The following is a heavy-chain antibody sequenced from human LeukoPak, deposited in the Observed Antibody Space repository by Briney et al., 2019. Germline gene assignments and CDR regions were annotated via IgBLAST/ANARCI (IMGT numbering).Heavy chain of an antibody. V-gene: IGHV4-59*01. CDR3: ARGGANWGILDYFDY. D-gene: IGHD7-27*01. J-gene: IGHJ4*02. CDR2: IYYSGST. Sequence: SETLSLTCTVSGGSISSYYWSWIRQPPGKGLEWIGYIYYSGSTNYNPSLKSRVTISVDTSKNQFSLKLSSVTAADTAVYYCARGGANWGILDYFDYWGQGTLVTVSS. CDR1: GGSISSYY.